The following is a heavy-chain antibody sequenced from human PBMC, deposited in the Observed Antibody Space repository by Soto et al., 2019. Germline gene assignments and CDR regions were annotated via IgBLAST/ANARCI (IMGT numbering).Heavy chain of an antibody. CDR3: AKDIAAGDGNYYGMDV. D-gene: IGHD7-27*01. V-gene: IGHV3-21*04. J-gene: IGHJ6*02. CDR1: GFTFSSYS. Sequence: GSLRLSCAASGFTFSSYSMNWVRQAPGKGLEWVSSISSSSSYIYYADSVKGRFTISRDNAKNSLYLQMNSLRAEDTALYYCAKDIAAGDGNYYGMDVWGQGTTVTVSS. CDR2: ISSSSSYI.